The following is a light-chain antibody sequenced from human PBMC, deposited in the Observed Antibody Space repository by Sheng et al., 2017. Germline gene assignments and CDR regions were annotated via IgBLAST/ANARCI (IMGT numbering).Light chain of an antibody. V-gene: IGKV1-27*01. J-gene: IGKJ1*01. CDR1: QCISNY. Sequence: DIQMTQSPSSLSASVGDRVTITCRASQCISNYLAWYQQKPGKVPKLLIYAASTLQSGVPSRFSGSGSGTDFTLTISSLQPEDVATYYCQKYNSAPRTFG. CDR2: AAS. CDR3: QKYNSAPRT.